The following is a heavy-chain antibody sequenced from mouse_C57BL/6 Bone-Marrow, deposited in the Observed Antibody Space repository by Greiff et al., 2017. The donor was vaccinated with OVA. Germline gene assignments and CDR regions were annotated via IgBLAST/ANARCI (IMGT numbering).Heavy chain of an antibody. Sequence: EVKLVESGGGLVQPGGSLKLSCAASGFTFSDYYMYWVRQTPEKRLEWVAYISNGGGSTYYPDTVKGRFTISRDNAKNTLYLQMSRLKSEDTAMYYCARQEGHGRGWYFDVWGTGTTVTVSS. J-gene: IGHJ1*03. CDR3: ARQEGHGRGWYFDV. V-gene: IGHV5-12*01. D-gene: IGHD1-2*01. CDR2: ISNGGGST. CDR1: GFTFSDYY.